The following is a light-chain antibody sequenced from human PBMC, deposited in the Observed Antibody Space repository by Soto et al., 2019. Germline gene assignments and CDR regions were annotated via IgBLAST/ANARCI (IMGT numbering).Light chain of an antibody. J-gene: IGKJ5*01. V-gene: IGKV1-9*01. Sequence: DIQLTQSPYTLSGSVGDRVTITCRASQAISSFLVWYQQKAGKAPKSLIYAASTLQSGVPSRFSGSGSGTEFTLTISSLQPDDSATYYCRQHDSYPITFGQGTRLEIK. CDR2: AAS. CDR1: QAISSF. CDR3: RQHDSYPIT.